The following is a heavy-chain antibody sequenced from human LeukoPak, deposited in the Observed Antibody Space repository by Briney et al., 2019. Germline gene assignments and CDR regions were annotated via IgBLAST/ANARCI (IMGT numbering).Heavy chain of an antibody. CDR3: ARHPRGDFDI. Sequence: SETLSLTCAVSGYSISSGYYWGWIRQPPGKGLQWIGSIYHSGSTYYNPSLKSRVTISVDTSKNQFSLKLSSVTAADTAVYYCARHPRGDFDIWGQGTMVTVSS. J-gene: IGHJ3*02. V-gene: IGHV4-38-2*01. CDR2: IYHSGST. CDR1: GYSISSGYY.